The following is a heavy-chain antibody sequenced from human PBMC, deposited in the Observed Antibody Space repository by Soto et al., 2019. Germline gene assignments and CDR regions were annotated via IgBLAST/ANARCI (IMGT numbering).Heavy chain of an antibody. CDR1: GFTFSSYA. D-gene: IGHD3-16*01. CDR2: ISYDGSNK. CDR3: ARGLRLGYFQH. Sequence: QVQLVESGGGVVQPGRSLRLSCAASGFTFSSYAMHWVRQAPGKGLEWVAVISYDGSNKYYADSVKGRFTISRDNSKNTLYLQMNSLRGEETAVYYGARGLRLGYFQHWGQGTLVTVSS. V-gene: IGHV3-30-3*01. J-gene: IGHJ1*01.